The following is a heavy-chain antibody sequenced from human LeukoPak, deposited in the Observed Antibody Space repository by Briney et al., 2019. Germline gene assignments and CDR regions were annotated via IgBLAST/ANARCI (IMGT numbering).Heavy chain of an antibody. D-gene: IGHD1-26*01. CDR1: GFTFSRYW. CDR2: ISGSGRST. Sequence: GGSLRLSCAASGFTFSRYWMTWVRQAPGKGLEWVSVISGSGRSTYYADSVKGRFTISRDKSKNSLYLQMNSLRVEDTAIYYCAKSIVNSGTYIPFDYWGQGTLVTVSS. J-gene: IGHJ4*02. V-gene: IGHV3-23*01. CDR3: AKSIVNSGTYIPFDY.